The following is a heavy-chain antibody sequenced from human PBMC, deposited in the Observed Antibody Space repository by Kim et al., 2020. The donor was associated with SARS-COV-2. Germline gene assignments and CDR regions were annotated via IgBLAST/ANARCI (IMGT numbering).Heavy chain of an antibody. Sequence: SVKGRFTISRDNSKNTLYLQMNSLRAEDTAVYYCAKVSGDSSGDAGGMDVWGQGTTVTVSS. V-gene: IGHV3-23*01. CDR3: AKVSGDSSGDAGGMDV. J-gene: IGHJ6*02. D-gene: IGHD3-22*01.